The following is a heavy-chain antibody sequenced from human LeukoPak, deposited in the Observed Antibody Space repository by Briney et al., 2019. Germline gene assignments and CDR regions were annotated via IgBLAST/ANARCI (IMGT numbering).Heavy chain of an antibody. D-gene: IGHD2-2*01. V-gene: IGHV1-18*01. Sequence: ASVKVSCKASGYTLTSYGISWVRQAPGQGLEWMGWISAYNGNTNYAQKLQGRVTMTTDTSTGTAYMELRSLRPDDTAVYYCARDLVVVVPAANKDRWFDPWGQGTLVTVSS. CDR1: GYTLTSYG. J-gene: IGHJ5*02. CDR2: ISAYNGNT. CDR3: ARDLVVVVPAANKDRWFDP.